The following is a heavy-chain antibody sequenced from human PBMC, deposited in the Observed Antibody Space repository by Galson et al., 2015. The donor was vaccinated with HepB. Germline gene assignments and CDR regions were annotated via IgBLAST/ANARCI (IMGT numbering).Heavy chain of an antibody. CDR3: ARLSSQLAMDV. Sequence: PALVKPTQTLTLTCTFSGFSLSTSGMRVSWIRQPPGKALEWLARIDWDDDKFYSTSLKTRLTISKDTSKNQVVLAMTNMDPVDTATYYCARLSSQLAMDVWGQGTTVTVSS. J-gene: IGHJ6*02. D-gene: IGHD6-13*01. CDR1: GFSLSTSGMR. CDR2: IDWDDDK. V-gene: IGHV2-70*04.